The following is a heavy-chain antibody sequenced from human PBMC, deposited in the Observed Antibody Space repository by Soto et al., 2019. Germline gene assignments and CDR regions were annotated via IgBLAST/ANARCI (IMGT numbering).Heavy chain of an antibody. Sequence: QVQLVESGGGVVQPGRSLRLSCAASGFTFSSHGMHWVRQAPGKGLEWVAVIPHDGSYQYYADSVKGRFTISRDNSKNMLHLLMNSLRSEDRAVYYSVRDDDYDDKGLEYWGQGTLVTVPS. V-gene: IGHV3-33*01. CDR2: IPHDGSYQ. D-gene: IGHD4-17*01. CDR1: GFTFSSHG. CDR3: VRDDDYDDKGLEY. J-gene: IGHJ4*02.